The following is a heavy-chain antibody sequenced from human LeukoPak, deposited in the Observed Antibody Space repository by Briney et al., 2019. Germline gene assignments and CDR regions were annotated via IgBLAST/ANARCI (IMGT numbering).Heavy chain of an antibody. D-gene: IGHD6-19*01. CDR1: GFTFSSYE. CDR3: ASLSSGWFRDWFDP. CDR2: ISSSGSTI. J-gene: IGHJ5*02. Sequence: GGSLRLSCAASGFTFSSYEMNWVRQAPGKGLEWVSYISSSGSTIYYADSVKGRFTISRGNAKNSLYLQMNSLRAEDTAVYYCASLSSGWFRDWFDPWGQGTLVTVSS. V-gene: IGHV3-48*03.